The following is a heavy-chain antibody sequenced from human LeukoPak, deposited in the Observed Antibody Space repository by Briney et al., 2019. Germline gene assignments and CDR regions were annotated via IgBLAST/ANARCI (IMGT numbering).Heavy chain of an antibody. V-gene: IGHV3-30*02. CDR1: GFTFSSYG. Sequence: GGSLRLSCAASGFTFSSYGMHWVRQAPGKGLEWVASIRFDGSNKYYADSVKGRFTISRDNSKLYLQMNGLRAEDTAVYYCAKGNCGGDCYTYYYFYMDVWGKGTTVTVSS. J-gene: IGHJ6*03. D-gene: IGHD2-21*02. CDR3: AKGNCGGDCYTYYYFYMDV. CDR2: IRFDGSNK.